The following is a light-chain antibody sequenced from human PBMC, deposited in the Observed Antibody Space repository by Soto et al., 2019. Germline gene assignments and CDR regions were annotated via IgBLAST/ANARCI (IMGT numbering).Light chain of an antibody. Sequence: EIVLTQSPGTLSLSPGEIATLSFSASQSISGNYLAWYQQKPGQAPRLLIYGASRRATGIPDRFTGSGSGTDFTLTISRLEPEDFAVYYCQQYVSSPWAFGQGTKVDIK. CDR3: QQYVSSPWA. V-gene: IGKV3-20*01. CDR2: GAS. CDR1: QSISGNY. J-gene: IGKJ1*01.